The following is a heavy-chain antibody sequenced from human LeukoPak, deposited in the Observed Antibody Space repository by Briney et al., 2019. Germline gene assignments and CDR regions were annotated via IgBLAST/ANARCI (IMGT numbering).Heavy chain of an antibody. CDR2: ISSSSRYI. D-gene: IGHD4-17*01. J-gene: IGHJ4*02. V-gene: IGHV3-21*01. CDR1: RFTFSSYK. Sequence: PGGSLRLSCAASRFTFSSYKMNWVRQAPGKGLEWVSSISSSSRYIYYADSVKGRFTISRDNAKNSLYLQMNSLRAEDTAIYYCARVRDYGDLNWGQGTLVTVSS. CDR3: ARVRDYGDLN.